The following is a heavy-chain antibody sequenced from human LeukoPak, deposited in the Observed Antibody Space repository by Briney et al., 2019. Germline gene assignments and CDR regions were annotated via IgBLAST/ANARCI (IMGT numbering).Heavy chain of an antibody. D-gene: IGHD2-2*01. CDR3: ARCSSTGCASSPLAGYLY. Sequence: GGSLRLSCAASGFTFSDYWMHWVRQVPGRGLEWVSSISGDSIHIYYADSVRGRFTISRDNAKSSLFLQMNSLRAEDTAVYYCARCSSTGCASSPLAGYLYWGQGTLVTVSS. V-gene: IGHV3-21*01. J-gene: IGHJ4*02. CDR2: ISGDSIHI. CDR1: GFTFSDYW.